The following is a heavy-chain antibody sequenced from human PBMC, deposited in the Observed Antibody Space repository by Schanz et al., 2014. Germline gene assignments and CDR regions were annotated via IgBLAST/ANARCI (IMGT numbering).Heavy chain of an antibody. Sequence: EVQLVASGGGLVQPGGSLRLSCEASGFTFGSYGMNWVRPAPGKGLEWVSSISSSGSYIHYADSVKGRFTISRDNAKNTLYLQMNSLRAEDTAVYYCAKARRKSNCSGGRCFHYSYYGMDVWDKGTTVTVSS. CDR2: ISSSGSYI. V-gene: IGHV3-21*04. CDR3: AKARRKSNCSGGRCFHYSYYGMDV. J-gene: IGHJ6*04. D-gene: IGHD2-15*01. CDR1: GFTFGSYG.